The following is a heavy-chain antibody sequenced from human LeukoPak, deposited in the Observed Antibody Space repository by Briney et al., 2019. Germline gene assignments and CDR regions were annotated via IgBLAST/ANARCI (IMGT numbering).Heavy chain of an antibody. CDR2: IYYSGST. V-gene: IGHV4-39*07. Sequence: SETLSLTCTVSGGPISSSSYYWGWIRQPPGKGLEWIGSIYYSGSTYYNPSLKSRVTISVDTSKNQFSLKLSSVTAADTAVYYCARVTCSSTSCYPPNWFDPWGQGTLVTVSS. CDR1: GGPISSSSYY. CDR3: ARVTCSSTSCYPPNWFDP. D-gene: IGHD2-2*01. J-gene: IGHJ5*02.